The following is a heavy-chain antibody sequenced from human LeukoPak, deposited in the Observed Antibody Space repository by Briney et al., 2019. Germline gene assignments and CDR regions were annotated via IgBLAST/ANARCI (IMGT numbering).Heavy chain of an antibody. CDR2: IYSGGST. J-gene: IGHJ3*02. D-gene: IGHD3-22*01. CDR1: GFTVSSNY. V-gene: IGHV3-66*01. CDR3: AKHYYTSGYYGALDI. Sequence: PGGSLRLSRAASGFTVSSNYMSWVRQAPGKGLEWVSVIYSGGSTYYADSVKGRFTISRDNSKNTLYLQMNSLRAEDTAVYYCAKHYYTSGYYGALDIWGQGTTVTVSA.